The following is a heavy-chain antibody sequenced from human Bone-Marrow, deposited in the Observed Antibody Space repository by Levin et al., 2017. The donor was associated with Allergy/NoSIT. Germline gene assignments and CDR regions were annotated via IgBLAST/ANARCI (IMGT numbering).Heavy chain of an antibody. V-gene: IGHV4-59*01. J-gene: IGHJ2*01. CDR3: ARSHHWGLRYFDL. Sequence: SETLSLTCTVSGGSISSYYWSWIRQPPGKGLEWIGYIYYSGSTNYNPSLRSRVTISVDTSKNQFSLKLSSVTAADTAVYYCARSHHWGLRYFDLWGRGTLVTVSS. D-gene: IGHD7-27*01. CDR2: IYYSGST. CDR1: GGSISSYY.